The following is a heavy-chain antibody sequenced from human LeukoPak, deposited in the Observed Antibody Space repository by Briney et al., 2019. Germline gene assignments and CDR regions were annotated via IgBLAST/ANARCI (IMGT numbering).Heavy chain of an antibody. CDR2: ISSSSSTI. J-gene: IGHJ4*02. CDR3: ASGLGALDY. Sequence: GGSLRLSCAASGLTFNSYGMNWVRQAPGKGLEWVSYISSSSSTIYYADSVKGRFTIFRDNAKNSLYLQMNSLRAEDTAVYYCASGLGALDYWGQGTLVTVSS. V-gene: IGHV3-48*01. D-gene: IGHD1-26*01. CDR1: GLTFNSYG.